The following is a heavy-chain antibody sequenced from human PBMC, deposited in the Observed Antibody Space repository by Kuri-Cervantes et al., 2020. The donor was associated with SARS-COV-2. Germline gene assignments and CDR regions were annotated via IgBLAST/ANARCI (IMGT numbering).Heavy chain of an antibody. J-gene: IGHJ4*02. V-gene: IGHV3-74*01. Sequence: GGSLRLSCAASGFTFSSYAMSWVRQAPGRGLVWVSRINPDGSYTNNADSVKGRFTLSRDNAKNMLFLQMNSLRAEDTAVYYCVRDGDHWNFDYWGQGTLVTSPQ. D-gene: IGHD1-1*01. CDR2: INPDGSYT. CDR3: VRDGDHWNFDY. CDR1: GFTFSSYA.